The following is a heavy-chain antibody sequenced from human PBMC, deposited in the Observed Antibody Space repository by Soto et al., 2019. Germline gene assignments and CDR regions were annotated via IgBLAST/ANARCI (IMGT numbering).Heavy chain of an antibody. Sequence: PSETLSLTCTVTGGSISSYYWSWIRQPPGKGLEWIGNIYYSGSTNYNPSLKSRVTISVDTSKNQFSLKLSSVTAADTAVYYCARGDYYYDGVDVWGQGTTVTVSS. CDR3: ARGDYYYDGVDV. CDR1: GGSISSYY. J-gene: IGHJ6*02. V-gene: IGHV4-59*01. CDR2: IYYSGST.